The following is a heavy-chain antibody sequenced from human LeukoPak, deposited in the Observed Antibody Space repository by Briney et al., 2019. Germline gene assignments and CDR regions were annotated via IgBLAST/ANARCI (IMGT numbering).Heavy chain of an antibody. V-gene: IGHV3-23*01. CDR2: ISGSGGST. CDR1: GFTFSSYA. J-gene: IGHJ4*02. Sequence: TGGSLRLSRAASGFTFSSYAMSWVRQAPGKGLEWVSAISGSGGSTYYADSVEGRFTISRDNSKNTLYLQMNSLRAEDTAVYYCAKDSNWLFPRDVDYWGQGTPVTVSS. D-gene: IGHD3-9*01. CDR3: AKDSNWLFPRDVDY.